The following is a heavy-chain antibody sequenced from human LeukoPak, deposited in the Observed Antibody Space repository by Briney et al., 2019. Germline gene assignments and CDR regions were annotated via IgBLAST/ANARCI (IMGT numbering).Heavy chain of an antibody. CDR2: ICGCGGSA. CDR3: AKDGRVPPAIPTRAFDM. J-gene: IGHJ3*02. V-gene: IGHV3-23*01. D-gene: IGHD2-2*01. CDR1: GFTFSSYA. Sequence: PGGSLSLSCAASGFTFSSYAMSWVRDAPEGGLECVSGICGCGGSAYYAHSVKRRFTISRDNSKNTQYLQMNSVRAEDRAVYYCAKDGRVPPAIPTRAFDMWERGTMDRVFS.